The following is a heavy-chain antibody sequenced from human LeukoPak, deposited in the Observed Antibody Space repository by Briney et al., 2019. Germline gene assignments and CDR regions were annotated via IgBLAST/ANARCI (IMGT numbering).Heavy chain of an antibody. CDR2: ISYDGSNK. Sequence: PGRSLRLSCAASGFTFSSYAMHWVRQAPGKGLEWVAVISYDGSNKYYADSVKGRFTISRDNSKNTLYLQMNSLRAGDTAVYYCARVTLPSGVRYFDWLLPGDYWGQGTLVTVSS. V-gene: IGHV3-30*04. D-gene: IGHD3-9*01. CDR3: ARVTLPSGVRYFDWLLPGDY. J-gene: IGHJ4*02. CDR1: GFTFSSYA.